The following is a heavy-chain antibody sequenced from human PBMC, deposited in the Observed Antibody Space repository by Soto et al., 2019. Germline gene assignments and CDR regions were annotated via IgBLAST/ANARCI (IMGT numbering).Heavy chain of an antibody. CDR2: IWYDGSNK. J-gene: IGHJ4*02. CDR1: GFTFSSYG. Sequence: QVQLVESGGGVVQPGRSLRLSCAASGFTFSSYGMHWVRQAPGKGLEWVAVIWYDGSNKYYADSVKGRFTISRDNYKNTLYLQMNSRRADDTAVYYCARPLRSGYDFAWDFDYWGQGTLVTVSS. D-gene: IGHD5-12*01. V-gene: IGHV3-33*01. CDR3: ARPLRSGYDFAWDFDY.